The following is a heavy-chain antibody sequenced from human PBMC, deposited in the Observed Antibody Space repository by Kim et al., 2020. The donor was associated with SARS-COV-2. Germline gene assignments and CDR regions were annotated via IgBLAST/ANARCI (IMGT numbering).Heavy chain of an antibody. CDR1: GFTFSSYG. J-gene: IGHJ4*02. Sequence: GGSLRLSCAASGFTFSSYGIHWVRQAPGKGLEWVAVIWYDESNKYYADSVKGRFTISRDNSKNTLYLQMNSLRAEDTAVYYCARDKPFNWNDGAFDYWGQGPLVTVSS. D-gene: IGHD1-20*01. CDR2: IWYDESNK. CDR3: ARDKPFNWNDGAFDY. V-gene: IGHV3-33*01.